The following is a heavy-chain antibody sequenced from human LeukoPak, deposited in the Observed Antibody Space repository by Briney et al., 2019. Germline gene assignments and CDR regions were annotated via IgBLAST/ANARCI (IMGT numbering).Heavy chain of an antibody. Sequence: ASVKVSCKASGYTFTSYYMHWVRQAPGQGLEWMGIINPSGGSTSYAQKFQGRVTMTRDMSTSTVYMELSSLRSEDTAVYYCAREDYGGTFGYWGQGTLVTVSS. CDR3: AREDYGGTFGY. V-gene: IGHV1-46*01. CDR1: GYTFTSYY. D-gene: IGHD4-23*01. CDR2: INPSGGST. J-gene: IGHJ4*02.